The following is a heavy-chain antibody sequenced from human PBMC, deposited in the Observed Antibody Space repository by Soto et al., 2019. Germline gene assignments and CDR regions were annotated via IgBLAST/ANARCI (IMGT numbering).Heavy chain of an antibody. CDR3: AKFIVGTGGSSGWPWFLDS. D-gene: IGHD6-25*01. CDR1: GFAFSSYA. V-gene: IGHV3-23*01. CDR2: LSGTGGTT. J-gene: IGHJ4*02. Sequence: EVQLLESGGNLVQPGGSLRLSCAASGFAFSSYAMTWVRQAPGKGLEWVSALSGTGGTTYSADSVRGRFTIARDNSKNTLYLQMNGLRPEDSAIYYCAKFIVGTGGSSGWPWFLDSWGQGTLVTVS.